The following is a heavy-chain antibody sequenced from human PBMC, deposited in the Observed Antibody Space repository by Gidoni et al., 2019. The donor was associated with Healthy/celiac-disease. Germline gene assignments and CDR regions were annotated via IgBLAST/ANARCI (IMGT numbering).Heavy chain of an antibody. J-gene: IGHJ4*02. CDR2: IYYSGST. D-gene: IGHD3-3*01. CDR1: GGSISSSSYY. CDR3: ERHLSRITIVGVVTPFDY. Sequence: QLQLQESGPGLVKPSETLSLTCTVSGGSISSSSYYWGWIRQPPGKGLEWIGSIYYSGSTYYNPSLKSRVTISVDTYKNKFSLKLSSVTAADTAVYYCERHLSRITIVGVVTPFDYWGQGTLVTVSS. V-gene: IGHV4-39*01.